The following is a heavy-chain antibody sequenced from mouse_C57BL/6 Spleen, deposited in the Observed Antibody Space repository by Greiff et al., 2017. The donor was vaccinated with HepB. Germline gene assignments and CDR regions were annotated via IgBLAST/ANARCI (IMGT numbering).Heavy chain of an antibody. CDR3: ARSHYYGSSYPLWYFDV. CDR2: IDPSDSYT. V-gene: IGHV1-50*01. D-gene: IGHD1-1*01. CDR1: GYTFTSYW. Sequence: QVQLQQPGAELVKPGASVKLSCKASGYTFTSYWMQWVKQRPGQGLEWIGEIDPSDSYTNYNQKFKGKATLTVDTYSSTAYMQLSSLTSEDSAVYYCARSHYYGSSYPLWYFDVWGTGTTVTVSS. J-gene: IGHJ1*03.